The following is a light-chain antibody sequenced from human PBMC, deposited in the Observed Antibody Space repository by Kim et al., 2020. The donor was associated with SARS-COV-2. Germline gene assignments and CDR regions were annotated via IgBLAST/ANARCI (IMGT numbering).Light chain of an antibody. CDR1: QDIRNF. V-gene: IGKV1-33*01. CDR2: DGS. Sequence: ASVGDRVTITCLASQDIRNFLNWFRQKPRKAPNLLIYDGSNLETGVPSRFSGSGSGTDFTLTINSLQPEDIATYYCPQYNSLPVTFGQGTRLEIK. CDR3: PQYNSLPVT. J-gene: IGKJ5*01.